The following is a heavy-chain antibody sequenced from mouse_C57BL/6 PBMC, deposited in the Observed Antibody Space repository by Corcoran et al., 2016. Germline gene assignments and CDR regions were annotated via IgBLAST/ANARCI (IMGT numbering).Heavy chain of an antibody. Sequence: EVQLLESGGGLVQPGGSLRLYCAASGFSFSAYAMSWVRQAPGKGLEWVSGIDGRGDYTYYADPVNGPFSISRDNSKNTLHLHMNSLRVEDTAIYHCAKDTRGDFLRFGMDVWGRGTTVTVSS. D-gene: IGHD2-10*02. CDR1: GFSFSAYA. CDR3: AKDTRGDFLRFGMDV. CDR2: IDGRGDYT. V-gene: IGHV5-9-4*01. J-gene: IGHJ1*01.